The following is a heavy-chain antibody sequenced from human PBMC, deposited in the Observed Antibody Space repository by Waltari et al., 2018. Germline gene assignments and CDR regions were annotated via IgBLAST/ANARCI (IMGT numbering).Heavy chain of an antibody. CDR2: FIYSGGST. V-gene: IGHV3-23*03. Sequence: EVQLLESGGGSVQPGGSLRLSWAASGFTFSSYAMRWGRQAPGKGLEWVSFIYSGGSTYYADSVKGRFTISRDNSKNTLYLQMNSLRAEDTAVYYCAKGGNYGDYEWGEYFQHWGQGTLVTVSS. CDR1: GFTFSSYA. D-gene: IGHD4-17*01. J-gene: IGHJ1*01. CDR3: AKGGNYGDYEWGEYFQH.